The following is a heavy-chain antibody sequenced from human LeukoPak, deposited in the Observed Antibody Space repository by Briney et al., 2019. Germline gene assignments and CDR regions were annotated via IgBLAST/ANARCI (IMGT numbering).Heavy chain of an antibody. CDR1: GYTFTSYG. D-gene: IGHD6-19*01. V-gene: IGHV1-18*01. CDR3: AGAGPGSGCYFDY. Sequence: GASVTLSCTASGYTFTSYGISWVRHAPGQGHEWMGWISTYNGNTRYTPTFQGRVAMTTDTSTTTAYMEVRGLRFNDTAVYYCAGAGPGSGCYFDYWGQGTLVTVSS. CDR2: ISTYNGNT. J-gene: IGHJ4*02.